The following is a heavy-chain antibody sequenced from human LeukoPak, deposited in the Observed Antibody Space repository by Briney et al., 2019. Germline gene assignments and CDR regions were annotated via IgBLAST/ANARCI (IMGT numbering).Heavy chain of an antibody. CDR1: GGSISSSSYY. CDR2: IYYSGST. CDR3: ARGLRHYYGSGSYYFDY. V-gene: IGHV4-39*07. D-gene: IGHD3-10*01. J-gene: IGHJ4*02. Sequence: PSETLSLTCTVSGGSISSSSYYWGWIRQPPGKWLEWIGSIYYSGSTYYNPSLKSRVTISVDTSKNQFSLKLSSVTAADTAVYYCARGLRHYYGSGSYYFDYWGQGTLVTVSS.